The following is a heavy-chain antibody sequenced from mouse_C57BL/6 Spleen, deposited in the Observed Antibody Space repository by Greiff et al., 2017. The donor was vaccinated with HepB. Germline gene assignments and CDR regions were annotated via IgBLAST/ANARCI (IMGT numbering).Heavy chain of an antibody. J-gene: IGHJ2*01. CDR1: GYTFTDYY. V-gene: IGHV1-26*01. CDR2: INPNTGGT. Sequence: VQLQQSGPELVKPGASVKISCKASGYTFTDYYMNWVKQSPGKSLEWIGDINPNTGGTSYNKKVKGKATLTADKSSSTAYMELRRLTSYDSAVYYCARGSAYYFDYWGQGTTLTVSS. CDR3: ARGSAYYFDY.